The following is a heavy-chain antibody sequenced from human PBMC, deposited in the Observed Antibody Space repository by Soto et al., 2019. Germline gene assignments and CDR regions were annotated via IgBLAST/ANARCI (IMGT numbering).Heavy chain of an antibody. D-gene: IGHD2-15*01. CDR2: ISSSSSYI. Sequence: GGSLRLSCAASGFTFSSYSMNWVRQAPGKGLEWVSSISSSSSYIYYADSVKGRFTISRDNAKNSLYLQMNSLRAEDTAVYYCASERYCSGGSCYSAGWFDPWGQGT. V-gene: IGHV3-21*01. CDR1: GFTFSSYS. CDR3: ASERYCSGGSCYSAGWFDP. J-gene: IGHJ5*02.